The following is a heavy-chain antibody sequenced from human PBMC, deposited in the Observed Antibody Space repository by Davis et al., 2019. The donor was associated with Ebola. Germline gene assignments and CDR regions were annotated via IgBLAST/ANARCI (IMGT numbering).Heavy chain of an antibody. D-gene: IGHD2-21*02. CDR3: ARDLVTGPVGY. V-gene: IGHV1-18*04. Sequence: AASVTVSCKASGYTFTSYGISWVRQAPGQGLEWMGWISAYNGNTNYAQKLQGRVTMTTDTSTSTAYMELRSLRSDDTAVYYCARDLVTGPVGYWGQGTLVTVSS. CDR1: GYTFTSYG. CDR2: ISAYNGNT. J-gene: IGHJ4*02.